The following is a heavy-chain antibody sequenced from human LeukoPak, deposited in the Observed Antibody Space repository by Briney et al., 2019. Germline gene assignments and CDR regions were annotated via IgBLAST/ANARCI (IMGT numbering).Heavy chain of an antibody. Sequence: PGGSLRLSCAASGFTVTTSFMSWVRQAPGKGLEWISVIYNDGTTYYADSVKGRFTISRDNPKNTLYLQMNTLRAEDTAVYYCTKTGGPWDWGQGTLVTVSS. D-gene: IGHD7-27*01. CDR3: TKTGGPWD. J-gene: IGHJ4*02. CDR1: GFTVTTSF. CDR2: IYNDGTT. V-gene: IGHV3-53*01.